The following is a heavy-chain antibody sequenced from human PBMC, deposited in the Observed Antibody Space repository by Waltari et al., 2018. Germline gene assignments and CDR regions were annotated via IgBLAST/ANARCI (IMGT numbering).Heavy chain of an antibody. D-gene: IGHD1-7*01. J-gene: IGHJ3*02. Sequence: QVQLRESGPGLVKSSETLSLTCSVSGDSLGTTSCSWIRQSPGKGLEWIGYVQSSGSTDYNPSFRGRVTMSADASKNQFSLTLKSLTAADTATYFCARALWRVGTRGDFFDIWGRGTTVTVS. CDR1: GDSLGTTS. V-gene: IGHV4-59*01. CDR2: VQSSGST. CDR3: ARALWRVGTRGDFFDI.